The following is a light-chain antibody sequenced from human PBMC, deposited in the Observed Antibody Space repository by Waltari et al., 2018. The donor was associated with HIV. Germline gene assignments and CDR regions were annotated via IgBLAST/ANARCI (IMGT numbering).Light chain of an antibody. CDR3: TSYISGTTPV. Sequence: QPALTQPASVSGSPGPSLTIPRDLYEYKYCSWYQPHPGKAPKVIIYEVTTRPSGLSNRFSGSKSGNTATLTISGLQPEDEADYFCTSYISGTTPVFGRGTRVTVL. J-gene: IGLJ2*01. CDR1: DLYEYKY. V-gene: IGLV2-14*01. CDR2: EVT.